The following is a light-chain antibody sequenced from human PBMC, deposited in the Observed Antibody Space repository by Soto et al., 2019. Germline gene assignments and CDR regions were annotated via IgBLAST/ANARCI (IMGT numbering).Light chain of an antibody. CDR1: SSDVGSYNL. J-gene: IGLJ1*01. Sequence: QSVLTQPASVSGSPGQSITISCTGTSSDVGSYNLVSWYQQHPGKAPKLMIYEGSKRPSGVSNRFSGSKSGNTASLTISGLQPEDEADYYCCSYAGSSTFLYVFGTGTKVTVL. CDR2: EGS. CDR3: CSYAGSSTFLYV. V-gene: IGLV2-23*03.